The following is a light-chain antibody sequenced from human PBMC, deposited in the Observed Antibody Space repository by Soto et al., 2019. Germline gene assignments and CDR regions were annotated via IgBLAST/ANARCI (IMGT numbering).Light chain of an antibody. CDR3: SSYTSIRILV. V-gene: IGLV2-14*01. CDR2: DVS. J-gene: IGLJ1*01. CDR1: SSDVGGYDY. Sequence: QSVLTQPASVSGSPGQSITISCTGTSSDVGGYDYVAWYQQRPGKAPKLMIYDVSTRPSGVSPRFSGSKSGNTASLAISGLQAEDEADYYCSSYTSIRILVFGNGTKLNVL.